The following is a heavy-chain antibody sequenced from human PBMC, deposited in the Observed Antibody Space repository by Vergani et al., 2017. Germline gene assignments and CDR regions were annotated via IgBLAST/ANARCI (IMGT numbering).Heavy chain of an antibody. V-gene: IGHV4-61*02. D-gene: IGHD3-22*01. Sequence: QVQLQESGPGLVKSSQTLSLTCSVSGGSISRDSYYWSWIRQTAGKGLEWIGRVYGTGRVEYIPFLNSRVSMSVDSSRNQFSLNLTSVTAAETGVYYCARRYNYYDSYAYVWGQGILVTVSS. J-gene: IGHJ4*02. CDR1: GGSISRDSYY. CDR3: ARRYNYYDSYAYV. CDR2: VYGTGRV.